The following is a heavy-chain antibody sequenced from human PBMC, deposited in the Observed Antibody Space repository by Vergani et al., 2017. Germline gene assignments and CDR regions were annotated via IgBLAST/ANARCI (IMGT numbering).Heavy chain of an antibody. CDR2: IYYSGSP. Sequence: QLQLQESGPGLVKPSETLSLTCTVSGGSISSSSYYWGWIRQPPGKGLEWIGSIYYSGSPYYNPSLKRRVTISVDTSKNQFSLKLSSVTAADTAVYYCARRFARYFDSLDVWGQGTTVTVSS. CDR1: GGSISSSSYY. D-gene: IGHD3-16*01. J-gene: IGHJ6*02. V-gene: IGHV4-39*01. CDR3: ARRFARYFDSLDV.